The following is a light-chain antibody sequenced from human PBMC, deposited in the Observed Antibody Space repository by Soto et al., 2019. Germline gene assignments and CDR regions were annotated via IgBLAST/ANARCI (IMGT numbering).Light chain of an antibody. V-gene: IGKV3-15*01. CDR3: QQYNNWPYT. Sequence: EIVMTQSPATLSVSPGERATLSCRASQSVSSNLAWYQQKPGQAPRLLIYGASTRATGIPARFSGSWSGTEFALTISSLQSEDFAVDYCQQYNNWPYTFGHGTKLEIK. CDR2: GAS. CDR1: QSVSSN. J-gene: IGKJ2*01.